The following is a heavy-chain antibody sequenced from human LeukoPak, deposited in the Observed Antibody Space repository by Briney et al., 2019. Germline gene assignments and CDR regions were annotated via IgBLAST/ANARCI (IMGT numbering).Heavy chain of an antibody. V-gene: IGHV5-51*01. Sequence: GESLKISCKGSGYIFSSYWIGWVRQLSGKGLEWMGILYPGDSDSRYSPSFQGQVTISADKSISTAYLQWSSLKASDTAMFYCARLPGCTNGVCYMLDYWGQGTLVTVSS. CDR1: GYIFSSYW. CDR2: LYPGDSDS. J-gene: IGHJ4*02. CDR3: ARLPGCTNGVCYMLDY. D-gene: IGHD2-8*01.